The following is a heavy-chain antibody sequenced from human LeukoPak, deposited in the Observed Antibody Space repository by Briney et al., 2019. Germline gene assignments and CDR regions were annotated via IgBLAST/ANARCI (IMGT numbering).Heavy chain of an antibody. D-gene: IGHD4-17*01. CDR1: GFSISSDYC. CDR3: AKTGHDGYYFDQ. V-gene: IGHV4-38-2*01. Sequence: SETLSLTCAVSGFSISSDYCWGWIRQPPGKGLEWIGTIYHRRNTYYNTSLRNRVTISLDTSKNHFSLNLSSVTAADTAVYSCAKTGHDGYYFDQWGQGTQVTVSS. J-gene: IGHJ4*02. CDR2: IYHRRNT.